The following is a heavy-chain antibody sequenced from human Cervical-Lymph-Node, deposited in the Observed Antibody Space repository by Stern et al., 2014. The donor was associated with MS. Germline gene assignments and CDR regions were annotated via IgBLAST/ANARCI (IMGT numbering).Heavy chain of an antibody. CDR3: ARDKSGTYWTFDL. CDR2: ISHSGST. Sequence: QLQLQESGPGLVKPSETLSLTCTVSGGSLSSSYWSWIRQSPGKGLEWIGYISHSGSTTNNPSLKGRATVSLDTSKNQFSLRLSSVTAADTALYYCARDKSGTYWTFDLWGHGTMVTVSS. CDR1: GGSLSSSY. V-gene: IGHV4-59*01. D-gene: IGHD3-10*01. J-gene: IGHJ3*01.